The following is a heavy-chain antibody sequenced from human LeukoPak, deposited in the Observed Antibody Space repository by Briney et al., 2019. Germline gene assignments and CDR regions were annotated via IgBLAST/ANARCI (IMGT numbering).Heavy chain of an antibody. Sequence: GGSLRLSCAASGFTVSSNYMSWVRQAPGKGLEWVSVIYSGGSTYYADSVKGRFTISRDNSKNTLYLQMNSLRAEDTAVYYCARLQYCSGTSCYWFDPWGQGTLVTVSS. J-gene: IGHJ5*02. CDR1: GFTVSSNY. V-gene: IGHV3-53*01. CDR2: IYSGGST. D-gene: IGHD2-2*01. CDR3: ARLQYCSGTSCYWFDP.